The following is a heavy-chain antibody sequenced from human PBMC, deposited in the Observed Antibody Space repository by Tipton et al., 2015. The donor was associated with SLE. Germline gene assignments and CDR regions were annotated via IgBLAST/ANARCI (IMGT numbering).Heavy chain of an antibody. J-gene: IGHJ4*02. Sequence: TLSLTCTVSGGSISSGGYYCSWIRQHPGKGLEWIGYIYYSGSTYYNPSLKSRVTISVDTSKNQFSLKLSSVTAADTAVYYCAKQRAYFSSSSVDSWGQGTLVTVSS. CDR1: GGSISSGGYY. D-gene: IGHD6-6*01. V-gene: IGHV4-31*03. CDR2: IYYSGST. CDR3: AKQRAYFSSSSVDS.